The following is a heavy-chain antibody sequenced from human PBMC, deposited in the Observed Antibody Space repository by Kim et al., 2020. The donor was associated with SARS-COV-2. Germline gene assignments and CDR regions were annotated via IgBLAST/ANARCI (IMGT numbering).Heavy chain of an antibody. CDR3: ARETRGSSAIDY. V-gene: IGHV4-39*02. D-gene: IGHD1-26*01. J-gene: IGHJ4*02. Sequence: PSLKSRGTLAVDTSKYQFSLKLSSVTAADTALFYCARETRGSSAIDYWGQGTLVTVSS.